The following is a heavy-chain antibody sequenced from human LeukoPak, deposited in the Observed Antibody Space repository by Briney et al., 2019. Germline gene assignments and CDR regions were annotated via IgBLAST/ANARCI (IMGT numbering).Heavy chain of an antibody. CDR3: ARGWSYYGSGSYYIDPHFDY. V-gene: IGHV1-2*02. J-gene: IGHJ4*02. CDR1: GYTFTGYY. Sequence: ASVKVSCKASGYTFTGYYMHWVRQAPGPGLEWMGWINPNSGGTNYAQKFQGRVTMTRDTSISTAYMELSRRRSEDTAVYYCARGWSYYGSGSYYIDPHFDYWGQGTLVTVSS. D-gene: IGHD3-10*01. CDR2: INPNSGGT.